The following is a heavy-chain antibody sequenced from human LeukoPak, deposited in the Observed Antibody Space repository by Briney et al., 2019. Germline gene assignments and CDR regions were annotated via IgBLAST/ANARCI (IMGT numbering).Heavy chain of an antibody. V-gene: IGHV4-59*01. CDR1: GGSISGYY. CDR2: IYYRGSA. Sequence: SETLSLTCTVSGGSISGYYWSWLRQPPGKGMEWIGYIYYRGSANYNPSLKSRVTISVDTSKNQFSLKLSSVTAADTAVYYCARVTTYGSGSYNYWGQGTLVTVSS. D-gene: IGHD3-10*01. CDR3: ARVTTYGSGSYNY. J-gene: IGHJ4*02.